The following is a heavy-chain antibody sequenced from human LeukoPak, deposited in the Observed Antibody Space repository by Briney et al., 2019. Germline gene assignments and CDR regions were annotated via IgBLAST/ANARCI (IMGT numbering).Heavy chain of an antibody. J-gene: IGHJ4*02. V-gene: IGHV3-23*01. CDR2: ISGSGGNT. CDR3: AKCTQLVGLYYFDY. Sequence: GGSLRLSCAASGFTFSNYAMSWVHQAPGKGLEWVSAISGSGGNTYYADSVKGRFTISRDNSKNTLYLQMNSLRAEDTAVYYCAKCTQLVGLYYFDYWGQGTLVTVSS. CDR1: GFTFSNYA. D-gene: IGHD6-13*01.